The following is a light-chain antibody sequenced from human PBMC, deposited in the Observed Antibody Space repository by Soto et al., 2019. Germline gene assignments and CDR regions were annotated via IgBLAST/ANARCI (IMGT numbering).Light chain of an antibody. CDR1: SRDVGNYNL. CDR2: EVS. CDR3: CSYAGSNYV. V-gene: IGLV2-23*02. J-gene: IGLJ1*01. Sequence: QSALTKPAAVSGSPGQSITISCTGTSRDVGNYNLVSWYQHHPGKAPKLMIYEVSKRPSGVSNRFSGSKSGDTASLTISGLQAEDEADYYCCSYAGSNYVFGTGTKLTVL.